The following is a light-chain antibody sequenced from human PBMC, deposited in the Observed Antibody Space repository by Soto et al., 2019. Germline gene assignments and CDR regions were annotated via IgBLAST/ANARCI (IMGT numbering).Light chain of an antibody. V-gene: IGKV1-39*01. CDR2: AAS. Sequence: DIQMTQSPSSLSPPVGDRVTITCRASQSIRSFLNWYQQKPGKPPKVLIYAASSLQSGVPSRFSGSGSGTDFTLTISSLQPEDFATYYCQKTYSTPRTFGQGTKVEIK. CDR3: QKTYSTPRT. CDR1: QSIRSF. J-gene: IGKJ1*01.